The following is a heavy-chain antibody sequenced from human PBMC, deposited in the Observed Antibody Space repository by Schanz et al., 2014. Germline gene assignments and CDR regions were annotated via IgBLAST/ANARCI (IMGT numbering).Heavy chain of an antibody. CDR2: ISGSGGST. CDR3: AKDSTHIDIVLVPTAIDY. V-gene: IGHV3-23*01. D-gene: IGHD2-2*01. Sequence: EVQLLESGGGLVQPGGSLRLSCAASGFTFSSYSMNWVRQAPGKGLEWVSGISGSGGSTYYADSVKGRFTISRDNSKNTLYLHMNTLRSEDTAVYYCAKDSTHIDIVLVPTAIDYWGQGTLVTVSS. J-gene: IGHJ4*02. CDR1: GFTFSSYS.